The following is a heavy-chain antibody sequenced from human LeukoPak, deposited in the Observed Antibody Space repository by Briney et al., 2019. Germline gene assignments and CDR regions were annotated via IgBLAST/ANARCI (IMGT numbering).Heavy chain of an antibody. CDR3: ASNAAMVHKFGY. D-gene: IGHD5-18*01. CDR2: ISSSSSYI. Sequence: PGGSLRLSCAASGFTFSSYSMNWVRQAPGKGLEWVSSISSSSSYIYYADSVKGRFTISRDNAKNSLYLQMNSLRAEDTAVYYCASNAAMVHKFGYWGQGTLVTVSS. CDR1: GFTFSSYS. J-gene: IGHJ4*02. V-gene: IGHV3-21*01.